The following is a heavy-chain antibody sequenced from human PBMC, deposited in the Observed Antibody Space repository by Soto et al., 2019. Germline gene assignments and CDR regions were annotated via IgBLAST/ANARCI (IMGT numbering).Heavy chain of an antibody. CDR1: GFTFSTYA. V-gene: IGHV3-23*01. D-gene: IGHD3-3*01. CDR3: ARESYDFWSGYYGSYYFDY. Sequence: GGSLRLSCAASGFTFSTYAMSWVRQAPGKGLEWVSAISRSGGSTYYADSVKGRFTISRDNSKNTLYLQMNSLRAEDTAVYYCARESYDFWSGYYGSYYFDYWGQGTLVTVSS. J-gene: IGHJ4*02. CDR2: ISRSGGST.